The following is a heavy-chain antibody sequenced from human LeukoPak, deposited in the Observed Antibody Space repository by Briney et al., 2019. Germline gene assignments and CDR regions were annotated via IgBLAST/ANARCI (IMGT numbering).Heavy chain of an antibody. CDR1: GFTFSSYA. CDR3: AKSASGWYGWYFDL. D-gene: IGHD6-19*01. V-gene: IGHV3-23*01. CDR2: ISGSGDNT. Sequence: GGSLRLSCAASGFTFSSYAMNWVRQAPWKGLEWVSGISGSGDNTYCADSVKGRFTISRDNSKNTLYLQMNSLRAEDTAVYYCAKSASGWYGWYFDLWGRGTLVTVSS. J-gene: IGHJ2*01.